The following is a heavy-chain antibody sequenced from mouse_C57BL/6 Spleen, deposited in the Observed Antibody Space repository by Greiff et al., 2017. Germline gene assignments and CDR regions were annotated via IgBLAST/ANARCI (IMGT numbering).Heavy chain of an antibody. D-gene: IGHD1-1*01. CDR2: INPYNGDT. CDR1: GYSFTGYF. V-gene: IGHV1-20*01. Sequence: EVQLQQSGPELVKPGDSVKISCKASGYSFTGYFMNWVMQSHGKSLEWIGRINPYNGDTFYNQKFKGKATLTVDKSSSTAHMELRSLTSEDSAVYYGALYYGSSYGCAMDYWGQGTSVTVSS. CDR3: ALYYGSSYGCAMDY. J-gene: IGHJ4*01.